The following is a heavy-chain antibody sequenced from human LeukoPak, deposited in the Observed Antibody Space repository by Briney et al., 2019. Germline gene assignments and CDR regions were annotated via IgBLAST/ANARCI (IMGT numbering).Heavy chain of an antibody. Sequence: GGSLRLSCAASGFNFIDYSMNWVRQAPGKGLEWISYIGISSGNTKYADSVKGRFTISRDKARNSLYLQMNSLRVEDTAVYYFAIDPRYAFDNWGHGTLVTVSS. CDR3: AIDPRYAFDN. D-gene: IGHD5-12*01. V-gene: IGHV3-48*01. J-gene: IGHJ4*01. CDR2: IGISSGNT. CDR1: GFNFIDYS.